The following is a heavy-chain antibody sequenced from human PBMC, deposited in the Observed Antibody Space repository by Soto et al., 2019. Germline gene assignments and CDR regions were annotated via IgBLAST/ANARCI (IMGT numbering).Heavy chain of an antibody. CDR3: ARHLSGSSAFDP. D-gene: IGHD1-26*01. J-gene: IGHJ5*02. CDR2: IYYSGST. CDR1: GGSISSSSYY. V-gene: IGHV4-39*01. Sequence: QLQLQESGPGLVKPSETLSLTCTVSGGSISSSSYYWGWIRQPPGKGLEWIGSIYYSGSTYYNPSLKSRATISVDTSKNQFSLKLSSVTAADTAVYYCARHLSGSSAFDPWGQGTLVTVSS.